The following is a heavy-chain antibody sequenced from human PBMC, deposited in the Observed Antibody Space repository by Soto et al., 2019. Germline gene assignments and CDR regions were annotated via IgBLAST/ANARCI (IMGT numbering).Heavy chain of an antibody. V-gene: IGHV3-33*01. D-gene: IGHD1-26*01. CDR1: GIIFRIYG. CDR2: IPHDGSNK. Sequence: RGPLRLSCAESGIIFRIYGMHWVRLAPGKGQEWVAVIPHDGSNKYYSDSMKGRFTISSENSKNMLYLQMKSRRAEDTTVYYYARDWGYSGSEEGFYHYYGRDVWGQGTTVTVSS. J-gene: IGHJ6*02. CDR3: ARDWGYSGSEEGFYHYYGRDV.